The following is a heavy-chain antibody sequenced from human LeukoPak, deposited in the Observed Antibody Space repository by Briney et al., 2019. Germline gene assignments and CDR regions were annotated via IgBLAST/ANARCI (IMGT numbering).Heavy chain of an antibody. CDR3: ARGPGDYDASDI. CDR2: IKENGNEQ. J-gene: IGHJ3*02. CDR1: GFLFTRYW. D-gene: IGHD4-11*01. Sequence: PGGSLRLSCEASGFLFTRYWMSWVRQAPGKGPEWVAHIKENGNEQYYADSVKGRFTICRDNVKQSLCLQTNNLRVEDTAVYYCARGPGDYDASDIWGQGTVVTVSS. V-gene: IGHV3-7*01.